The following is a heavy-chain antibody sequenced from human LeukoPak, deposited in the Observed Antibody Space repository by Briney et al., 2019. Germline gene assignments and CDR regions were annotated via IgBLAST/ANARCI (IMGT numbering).Heavy chain of an antibody. V-gene: IGHV4-31*03. CDR1: GGSISSGGYY. D-gene: IGHD6-13*01. CDR2: IYYSGST. Sequence: PSETLSLTCTVSGGSISSGGYYWSWIRQHPGKGLEWIGYIYYSGSTYYNPSLKSRVTISVDTSKNQFSLKLSSVTAADAAVYYCARGGIFSSSWYAYYYYGMDVWGQGTTVTVSS. CDR3: ARGGIFSSSWYAYYYYGMDV. J-gene: IGHJ6*02.